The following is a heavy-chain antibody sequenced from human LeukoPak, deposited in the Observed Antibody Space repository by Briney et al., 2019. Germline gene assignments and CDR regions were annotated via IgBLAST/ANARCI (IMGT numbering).Heavy chain of an antibody. V-gene: IGHV3-30*03. CDR1: GFTFSSYG. D-gene: IGHD4/OR15-4a*01. CDR2: ISYDGSNK. J-gene: IGHJ4*02. Sequence: GGSLRLSCAASGFTFSSYGMHWVRQAPGKGLEWVAVISYDGSNKYYADSVKGRFIISRDNSKNTLYLQMNSLRSDDTAVYYCARDGSKVPQLDDYWGQGTLVTVSS. CDR3: ARDGSKVPQLDDY.